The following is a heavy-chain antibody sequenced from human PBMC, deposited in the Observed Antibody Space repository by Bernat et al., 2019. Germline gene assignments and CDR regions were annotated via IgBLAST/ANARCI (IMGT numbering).Heavy chain of an antibody. V-gene: IGHV3-53*02. CDR2: IYSVGST. D-gene: IGHD6-6*01. Sequence: EVQLVETGGGLIQPGGSLRLSCAASGFTVSNNYMSWVRQAPGKGLQWVSVIYSVGSTYCADSVKGRCTISRDSSKNTLYLQMNSLRAEDTAVYYCARVPQQLGYCFDYWGQGTLVTVSS. CDR3: ARVPQQLGYCFDY. J-gene: IGHJ4*02. CDR1: GFTVSNNY.